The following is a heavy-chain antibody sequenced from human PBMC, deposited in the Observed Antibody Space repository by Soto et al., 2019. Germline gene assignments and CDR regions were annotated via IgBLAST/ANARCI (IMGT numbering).Heavy chain of an antibody. CDR1: GYTFTIYG. J-gene: IGHJ4*02. CDR3: ARDLAVGLVDY. CDR2: ISADNGNT. V-gene: IGHV1-18*01. D-gene: IGHD6-19*01. Sequence: ASVKVSCKASGYTFTIYGINWVRQAPGQGLEWMEWISADNGNTNYAQKLQGRVTMTTDTSTSTAYMELRSLRSDDTAVYYCARDLAVGLVDYWGQGTLVTVSS.